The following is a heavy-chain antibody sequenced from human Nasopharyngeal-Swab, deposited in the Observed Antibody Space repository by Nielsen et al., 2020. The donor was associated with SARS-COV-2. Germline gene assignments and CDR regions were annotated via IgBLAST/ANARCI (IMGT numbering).Heavy chain of an antibody. V-gene: IGHV5-51*01. Sequence: GESLKISCKGSGYSFTSYWIGWVRQMPGKGLEWMGIIYPGDSDTRYSPSFQGQVTISADKSISTAYLQWSSLKASDTAMYYCARGAGACSSTSCNNWFDPWGQGTLVTVSS. J-gene: IGHJ5*02. CDR2: IYPGDSDT. D-gene: IGHD2-2*01. CDR1: GYSFTSYW. CDR3: ARGAGACSSTSCNNWFDP.